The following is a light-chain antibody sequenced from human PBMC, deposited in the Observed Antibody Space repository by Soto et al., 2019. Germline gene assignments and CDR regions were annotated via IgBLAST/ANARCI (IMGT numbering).Light chain of an antibody. CDR2: DAS. CDR1: QSISRW. Sequence: DIQMTQSPSTLSASVGDRVTITCRASQSISRWFAWHQQKPGKAPRLLIYDASNLQRGVQSRFSGSGSGTEFTLTIPSLQPEDFATYYCQQYNDYSGMFGQGTKVDIK. V-gene: IGKV1-5*01. CDR3: QQYNDYSGM. J-gene: IGKJ1*01.